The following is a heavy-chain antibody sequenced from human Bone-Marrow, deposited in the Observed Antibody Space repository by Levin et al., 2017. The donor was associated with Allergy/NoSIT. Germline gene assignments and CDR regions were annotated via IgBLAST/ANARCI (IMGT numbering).Heavy chain of an antibody. CDR2: ISGSGGST. J-gene: IGHJ3*02. V-gene: IGHV3-23*01. D-gene: IGHD2-2*02. CDR3: AKDTPVPFIYGKDAFDI. Sequence: GGSLRLSCAASGFTFSSYAMSWVRQAPGKGLEWVSAISGSGGSTYYADSVKGRFTISRDNSKNTLYLQMNSLRAEDTAVYYCAKDTPVPFIYGKDAFDIWGQGTMVTVSS. CDR1: GFTFSSYA.